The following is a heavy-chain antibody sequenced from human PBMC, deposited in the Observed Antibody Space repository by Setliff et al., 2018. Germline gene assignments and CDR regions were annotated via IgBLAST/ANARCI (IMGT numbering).Heavy chain of an antibody. J-gene: IGHJ4*02. CDR2: INVGNGNT. V-gene: IGHV1-3*01. CDR1: GYTFTSYA. CDR3: ARAAMVYYYFDY. D-gene: IGHD5-18*01. Sequence: VASVKVSCKASGYTFTSYAMHWVRQAPGQRLEWMGWINVGNGNTKYSQKFQGRVTITRDTSASTAYMELSSLRSEDTAVYYCARAAMVYYYFDYWGQGTLVTVSS.